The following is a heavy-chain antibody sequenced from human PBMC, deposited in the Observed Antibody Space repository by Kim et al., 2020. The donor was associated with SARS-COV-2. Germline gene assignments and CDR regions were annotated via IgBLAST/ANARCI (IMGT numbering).Heavy chain of an antibody. Sequence: GGSLRLSCAASGFSFSNYGMHWVRQSPGKGLEWVAVISSDGSIKYYADSVKGRLTISRDNSKNTLHLQWTGLRTEDTAVYYCAKGYHLENCLINWSNAF. CDR3: AKGYHLENCLINWSNAF. V-gene: IGHV3-30*18. CDR1: GFSFSNYG. D-gene: IGHD3-3*01. CDR2: ISSDGSIK. J-gene: IGHJ3*01.